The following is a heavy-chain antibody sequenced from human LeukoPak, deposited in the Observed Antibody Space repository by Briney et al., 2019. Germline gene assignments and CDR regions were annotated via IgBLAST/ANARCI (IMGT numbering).Heavy chain of an antibody. CDR1: GFTFSSYG. Sequence: GGSLRLSCAASGFTFSSYGMHWVRQAPGKGLEWVAFIRYDGSNKYYADSVKGRFTISRDNSRNTLYLQMNSLRAEDTAVYYCAKGRGAAAAVDSFDIWGQGTMVTVSS. J-gene: IGHJ3*02. CDR3: AKGRGAAAAVDSFDI. CDR2: IRYDGSNK. D-gene: IGHD6-13*01. V-gene: IGHV3-30*02.